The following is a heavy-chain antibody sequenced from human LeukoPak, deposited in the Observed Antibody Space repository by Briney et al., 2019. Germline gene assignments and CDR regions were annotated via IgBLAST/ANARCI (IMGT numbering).Heavy chain of an antibody. CDR2: INPNSGDT. D-gene: IGHD2-2*01. V-gene: IGHV1-2*02. Sequence: ASMKVSCKASGYNFTDYFIHWVRQAPGQGLEWMGWINPNSGDTNYAQKFQVRVTMTRDTYSNKAHMQLSRLRPDDTAVYYCARALYPDCSSTSCYGGPDYWGQGTLVTVSS. CDR3: ARALYPDCSSTSCYGGPDY. J-gene: IGHJ4*02. CDR1: GYNFTDYF.